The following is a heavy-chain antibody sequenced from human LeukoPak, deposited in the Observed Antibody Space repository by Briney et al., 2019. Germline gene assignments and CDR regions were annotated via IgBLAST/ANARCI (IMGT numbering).Heavy chain of an antibody. V-gene: IGHV3-30-3*01. CDR2: ISYDGSNK. D-gene: IGHD6-19*01. CDR1: GFTFSSYA. CDR3: ARDYLKQWTFDY. J-gene: IGHJ4*02. Sequence: GGSLRLSCAASGFTFSSYAMHWVRQAPGKGLEWVAVISYDGSNKYYADSVKGRFTISRDNSKSTLYLQMNSLRAEDTAVYYCARDYLKQWTFDYWGQGTLVTVSS.